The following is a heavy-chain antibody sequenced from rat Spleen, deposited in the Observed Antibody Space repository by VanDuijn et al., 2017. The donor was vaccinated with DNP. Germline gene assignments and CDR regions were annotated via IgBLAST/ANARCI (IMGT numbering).Heavy chain of an antibody. CDR2: ISYEGSST. Sequence: EVQLVESGGGLVQPGRSLKLSCAASGFTFSDYYMAWVRQAPKKGLEWVASISYEGSSTYYGDSVKGRFTISRDNAKSTLYLQMNSLRSEDTATYYCARPAGPFDYWGQGVMVTVSS. CDR3: ARPAGPFDY. CDR1: GFTFSDYY. J-gene: IGHJ2*01. V-gene: IGHV5-22*01. D-gene: IGHD1-4*01.